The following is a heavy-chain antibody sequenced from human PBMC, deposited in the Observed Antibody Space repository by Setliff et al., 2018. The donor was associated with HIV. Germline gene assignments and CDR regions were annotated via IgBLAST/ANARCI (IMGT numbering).Heavy chain of an antibody. CDR1: GGSFSGYD. CDR2: INDSGTT. J-gene: IGHJ6*03. CDR3: ARVPGYSSGSGYMDG. D-gene: IGHD6-19*01. V-gene: IGHV4-34*01. Sequence: PSETLSLTCAVYGGSFSGYDWSWIRQPPGKGLEWIGEINDSGTTNYNPSLKSRGTIAVDTSKKQFSLKRRSVTAAEPAVYYCARVPGYSSGSGYMDGWGKGTRVTVAS.